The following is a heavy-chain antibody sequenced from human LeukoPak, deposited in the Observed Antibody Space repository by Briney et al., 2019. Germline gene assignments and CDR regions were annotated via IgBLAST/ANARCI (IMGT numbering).Heavy chain of an antibody. CDR2: IYHSGST. Sequence: SETLSLTCTVSGGSISSGGYYWSWIRQPPGKGLEWIGYIYHSGSTYYNPSLKSRVTISVDRSKNQFSLKLSSVTAADTAVYYCARDRGPPPYCSSTSCYTGGNWFDPWGQGTLVTVSS. V-gene: IGHV4-30-2*01. J-gene: IGHJ5*02. CDR1: GGSISSGGYY. D-gene: IGHD2-2*02. CDR3: ARDRGPPPYCSSTSCYTGGNWFDP.